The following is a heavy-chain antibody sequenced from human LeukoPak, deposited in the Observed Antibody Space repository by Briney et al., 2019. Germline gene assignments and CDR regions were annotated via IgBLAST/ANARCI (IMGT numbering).Heavy chain of an antibody. CDR3: ARPQLRYFDWYLYGMDV. CDR2: IWYDGSNK. CDR1: GFTFSDYY. D-gene: IGHD3-9*01. Sequence: GGSLRLSCAASGFTFSDYYMSWMRQAPGKGLEWVAVIWYDGSNKYYADSVKGRFTISRDNSKNTLYLQMNSLRAEDTAVYYCARPQLRYFDWYLYGMDVWGQGTTVTVSS. V-gene: IGHV3-33*08. J-gene: IGHJ6*02.